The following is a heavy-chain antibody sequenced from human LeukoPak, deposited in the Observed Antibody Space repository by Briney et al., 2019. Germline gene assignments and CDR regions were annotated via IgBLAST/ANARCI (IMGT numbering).Heavy chain of an antibody. J-gene: IGHJ4*02. CDR2: IKRKTDGGTT. CDR1: RFTFSNYG. V-gene: IGHV3-15*07. D-gene: IGHD7-27*01. Sequence: PGGSLRLSCAASRFTFSNYGVNWVRQAPGKGLEWVGRIKRKTDGGTTDYAAPVKGRFTISRDDSKNTLYLQMNSLKTEDTAMYYCTTGNWGPHWGQGTLVTVSS. CDR3: TTGNWGPH.